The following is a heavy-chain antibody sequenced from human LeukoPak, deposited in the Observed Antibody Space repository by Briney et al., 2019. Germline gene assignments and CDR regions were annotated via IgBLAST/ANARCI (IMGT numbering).Heavy chain of an antibody. V-gene: IGHV1-69*01. CDR1: GDTFSSYG. J-gene: IGHJ6*03. D-gene: IGHD6-19*01. Sequence: GSSVKVSCKSSGDTFSSYGISWVRRAPGQGLEWMGGIIPIFGTANYAQKFQGRVTITADESTSTAYMELSSLRSEDTAVYYCARGSESSGPSLYYYYLDVWGKGTTVTISS. CDR2: IIPIFGTA. CDR3: ARGSESSGPSLYYYYLDV.